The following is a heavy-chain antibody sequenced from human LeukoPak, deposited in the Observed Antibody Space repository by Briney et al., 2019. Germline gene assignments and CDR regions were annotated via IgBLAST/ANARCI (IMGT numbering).Heavy chain of an antibody. CDR2: IYYSGGT. Sequence: SETLSLTCTVSGGSISSSSYYWGWIRQPPGKGLEWIGSIYYSGGTYYNPSLKSRVTISVDTSKNQFSLKLSSVTAADTAVYYCVYYDSSGSSYWGQGTLVTVSS. J-gene: IGHJ4*02. CDR1: GGSISSSSYY. V-gene: IGHV4-39*07. D-gene: IGHD3-22*01. CDR3: VYYDSSGSSY.